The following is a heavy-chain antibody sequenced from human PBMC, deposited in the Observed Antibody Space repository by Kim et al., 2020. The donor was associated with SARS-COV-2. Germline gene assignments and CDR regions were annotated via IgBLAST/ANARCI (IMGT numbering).Heavy chain of an antibody. CDR3: VKDGRFLEWLLDY. V-gene: IGHV3-64D*09. Sequence: GGSLRLSCSASGFTFSSYAMHWVRQAQGKGLEYVSAISSNGGSTYYADSVKGRFTIARDNSKNTLYLQMSSLRAEDTAVYYCVKDGRFLEWLLDYWGQGTLVTVSS. CDR2: ISSNGGST. CDR1: GFTFSSYA. D-gene: IGHD3-3*01. J-gene: IGHJ4*02.